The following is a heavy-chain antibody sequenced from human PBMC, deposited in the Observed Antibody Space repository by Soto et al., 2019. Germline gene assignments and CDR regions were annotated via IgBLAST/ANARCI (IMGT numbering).Heavy chain of an antibody. D-gene: IGHD2-2*01. CDR2: IYWNDDK. CDR1: GFSLSTIGVG. V-gene: IGHV2-5*01. CDR3: AHSRGYCSSTSCYDYYYGMDV. J-gene: IGHJ6*02. Sequence: SGPTLVNPTQTLTLTCTFSGFSLSTIGVGVGWIRQPPGKALEWLALIYWNDDKRYSPSLKSRLTITKDTSKNQVVLTMTNMDPVDTATYYCAHSRGYCSSTSCYDYYYGMDVWGQGTTVTVSS.